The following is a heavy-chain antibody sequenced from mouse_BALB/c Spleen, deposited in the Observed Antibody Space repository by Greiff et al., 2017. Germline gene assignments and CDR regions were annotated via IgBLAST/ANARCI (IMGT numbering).Heavy chain of an antibody. J-gene: IGHJ2*01. D-gene: IGHD2-3*01. CDR3: ARDGFDY. CDR1: GYTFTDYW. Sequence: QVQLQQSGAELVMPGASVKMSCKASGYTFTDYWMHWVKQRPGQGLEWIGAIDTSDSYTSYNQKFKGKATLTVDESSSTAYMQLSSLTSEDSAVYYCARDGFDYWGQGTTLTVSS. CDR2: IDTSDSYT. V-gene: IGHV1-69*01.